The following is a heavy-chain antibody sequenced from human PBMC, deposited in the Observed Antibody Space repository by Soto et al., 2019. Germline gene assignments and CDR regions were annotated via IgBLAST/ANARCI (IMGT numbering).Heavy chain of an antibody. CDR1: GYTFTDFY. CDR2: INPNSSGT. CDR3: ARGLDSGWAREYFDP. D-gene: IGHD3-16*01. V-gene: IGHV1-2*04. J-gene: IGHJ5*02. Sequence: ASVKVSCKASGYTFTDFYIHWVRLAPGQGPEWMGWINPNSSGTTYAQKFRGWVTMTRDTSITTVYMELNRLRSNDTAMYYCARGLDSGWAREYFDPWGQGTLVTVSS.